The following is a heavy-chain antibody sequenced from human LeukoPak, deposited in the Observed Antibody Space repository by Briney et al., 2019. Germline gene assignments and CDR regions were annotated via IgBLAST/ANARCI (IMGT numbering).Heavy chain of an antibody. CDR2: ITGSSTII. J-gene: IGHJ4*02. CDR1: GFSISDHY. Sequence: GGSLRLSCAASGFSISDHYMSWIRRAPGKGLEWLSYITGSSTIIKYADSVRGRFTISRDNVKNSVYLQMNSLRADDTAIYYCARYHHYFDYWGQGTLVTVSS. V-gene: IGHV3-11*04. CDR3: ARYHHYFDY.